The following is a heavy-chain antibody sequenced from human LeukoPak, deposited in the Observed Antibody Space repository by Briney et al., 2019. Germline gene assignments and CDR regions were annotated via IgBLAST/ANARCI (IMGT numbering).Heavy chain of an antibody. CDR1: GFTVSSYY. D-gene: IGHD3-10*01. CDR2: IYSGGST. J-gene: IGHJ4*02. Sequence: GGSLRLSCVASGFTVSSYYVSWVRQSPGKGLEWVSVIYSGGSTYYADSVEGRFTVSRDNSKNTLYLEMKSLRAEDTAVYYCARDLHPRLTGYFDYWGQGTLVTVSS. CDR3: ARDLHPRLTGYFDY. V-gene: IGHV3-53*01.